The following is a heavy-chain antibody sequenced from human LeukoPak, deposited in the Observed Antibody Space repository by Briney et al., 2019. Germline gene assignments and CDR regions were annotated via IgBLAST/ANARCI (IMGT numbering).Heavy chain of an antibody. V-gene: IGHV5-51*01. Sequence: GESLKISCKGSGYSFTSYWIGWVRQMPGKGLEWMGIIYPGDSDTRYSPSFQGQVTIPADKSISTAYLQWSSLKASDTAVYYCARLESTMVRGVLWPWGQGTLVTVSS. CDR2: IYPGDSDT. D-gene: IGHD3-10*01. J-gene: IGHJ5*02. CDR1: GYSFTSYW. CDR3: ARLESTMVRGVLWP.